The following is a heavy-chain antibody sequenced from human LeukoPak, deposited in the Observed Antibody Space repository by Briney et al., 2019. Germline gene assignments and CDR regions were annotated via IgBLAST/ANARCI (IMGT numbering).Heavy chain of an antibody. J-gene: IGHJ4*02. V-gene: IGHV3-74*01. CDR3: ARDSGSGSYYGY. CDR2: INSDGSST. Sequence: PGGSLRLSCAASGFTFSSYWMHWVRQAPGKGLVWVSRINSDGSSTSYADSVKGRFTISRDNAKNMLYLQMNSLRAEDTAVYYCARDSGSGSYYGYWGQGTLVTVSS. D-gene: IGHD1-26*01. CDR1: GFTFSSYW.